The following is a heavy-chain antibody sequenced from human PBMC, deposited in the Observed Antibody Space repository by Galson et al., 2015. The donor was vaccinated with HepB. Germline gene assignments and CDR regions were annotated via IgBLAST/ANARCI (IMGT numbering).Heavy chain of an antibody. D-gene: IGHD6-13*01. V-gene: IGHV3-48*01. CDR1: GFSFSNYN. CDR2: ISSSSTTI. J-gene: IGHJ6*03. Sequence: SLRLSCAASGFSFSNYNMNWVRQAPGKGLEWVSYISSSSTTIYYADSVKGRLTISRDNAKNSLYLQMNSLRAEDTAVYYCAREWRDSRSWRYYYYYMDVWGKGTTVTVSS. CDR3: AREWRDSRSWRYYYYYMDV.